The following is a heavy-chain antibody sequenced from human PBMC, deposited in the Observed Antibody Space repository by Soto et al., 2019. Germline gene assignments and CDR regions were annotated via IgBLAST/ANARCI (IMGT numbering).Heavy chain of an antibody. CDR3: ARTYDDSGPNSGGYGFDI. V-gene: IGHV4-59*01. J-gene: IGHJ3*02. Sequence: SETLSLTCSVSGASISSYYWSWIRQPPGTGLEWLAYIYYSGSTSYNPSLKSRVSISLDTSMNQFSLKLSSVTAADTAVYYCARTYDDSGPNSGGYGFDIWGQGTMVT. CDR2: IYYSGST. CDR1: GASISSYY. D-gene: IGHD3-22*01.